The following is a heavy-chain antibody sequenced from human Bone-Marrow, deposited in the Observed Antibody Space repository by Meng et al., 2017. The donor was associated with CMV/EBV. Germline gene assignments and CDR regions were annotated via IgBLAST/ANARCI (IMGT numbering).Heavy chain of an antibody. CDR2: IIPILGIA. D-gene: IGHD1-26*01. J-gene: IGHJ6*02. Sequence: SVKVSCKASGGTFSSYAISWVRQAPGQGLEWMGGIIPILGIANYAQKFQGRVTITADKSTSTAYMELSSLRSEDTAVYYCARDGAVGATGNYYYYGMDVWGQGTTVTVSS. CDR3: ARDGAVGATGNYYYYGMDV. CDR1: GGTFSSYA. V-gene: IGHV1-69*10.